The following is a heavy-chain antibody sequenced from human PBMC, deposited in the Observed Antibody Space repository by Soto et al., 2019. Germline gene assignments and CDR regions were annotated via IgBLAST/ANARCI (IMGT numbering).Heavy chain of an antibody. CDR3: ARLGPYGYYYMDV. Sequence: SETLSLTCTVSGGSISSYYWSWIRQPPGKGLEWIGYIYYSGSTNYNPSLKSRVTISVDTSKNQFSLKLSSVTAADTAVYYCARLGPYGYYYMDVWGKGTTVTVSS. J-gene: IGHJ6*03. V-gene: IGHV4-59*08. CDR1: GGSISSYY. CDR2: IYYSGST. D-gene: IGHD3-10*01.